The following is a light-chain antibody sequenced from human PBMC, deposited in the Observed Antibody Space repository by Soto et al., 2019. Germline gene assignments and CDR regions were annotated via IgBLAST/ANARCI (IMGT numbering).Light chain of an antibody. CDR2: GAS. V-gene: IGKV3-20*01. CDR3: QQYGSSGLT. J-gene: IGKJ4*01. CDR1: QSVSSSY. Sequence: EIVLTQSPGTLSLSPGERATLSCRASQSVSSSYLAWYQQKPGQAPRLLIYGASSRATGIPDRFSGSGSGTDFTLTISRLEPEDFEVYYCQQYGSSGLTFGGGTKVEFK.